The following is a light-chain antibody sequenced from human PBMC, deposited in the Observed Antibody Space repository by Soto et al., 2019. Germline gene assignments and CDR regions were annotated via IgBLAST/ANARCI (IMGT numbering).Light chain of an antibody. V-gene: IGKV3-15*01. J-gene: IGKJ1*01. CDR2: GAS. CDR1: QSVASD. CDR3: LHYKDWPRWT. Sequence: EIVLTQSPATLSVSPGERATLSCRASQSVASDLAGYQQQPGQTPRLLIYGASTTATGIPARFSGSGSGTEFTLTIDSLQSEDFAVYYCLHYKDWPRWTFGQGTKVDIK.